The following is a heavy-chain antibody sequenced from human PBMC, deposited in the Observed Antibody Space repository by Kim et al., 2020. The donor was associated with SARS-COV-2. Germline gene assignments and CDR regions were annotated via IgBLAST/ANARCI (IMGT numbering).Heavy chain of an antibody. J-gene: IGHJ3*01. D-gene: IGHD3-16*01. V-gene: IGHV3-7*01. CDR1: GFTLSTYW. CDR3: ARGRYSDKLRWHAFDV. Sequence: GGSLRLSCAASGFTLSTYWMNWVRQAPGKGLEWVANIKQDGGAKYYGAFVKGRFTITRDNIKTLLYLQMNSLRANDTAEYYFARGRYSDKLRWHAFDVW. CDR2: IKQDGGAK.